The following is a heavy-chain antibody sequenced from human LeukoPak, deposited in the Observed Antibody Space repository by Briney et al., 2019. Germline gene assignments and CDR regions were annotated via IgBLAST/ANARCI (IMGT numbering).Heavy chain of an antibody. Sequence: GGSLRLSCAASGYTFDDYAMHWVRQAPGKGLEWISGISWNSGSIGYADSVKGRFTISRDNAKNSLYLQMNSLRAEDTALYYCASRPQTILERGDYWGQGTLVTVSS. V-gene: IGHV3-9*01. CDR1: GYTFDDYA. CDR3: ASRPQTILERGDY. J-gene: IGHJ4*02. D-gene: IGHD3-3*01. CDR2: ISWNSGSI.